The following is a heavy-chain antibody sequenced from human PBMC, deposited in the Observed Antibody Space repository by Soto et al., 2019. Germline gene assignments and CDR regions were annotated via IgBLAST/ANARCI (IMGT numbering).Heavy chain of an antibody. Sequence: QVQLVQSGAEVRKPGASVRLSCKASGYTLTRFYLHWVRQAPGQGLEWMGIINTRGGTTAYAQKFRGRLTVTRDTSTITVYMELSNLRSEDTAIYYCARGPDDSDVPRWDYWGQGTRVTVSS. CDR3: ARGPDDSDVPRWDY. V-gene: IGHV1-46*01. J-gene: IGHJ4*02. CDR2: INTRGGTT. CDR1: GYTLTRFY. D-gene: IGHD4-17*01.